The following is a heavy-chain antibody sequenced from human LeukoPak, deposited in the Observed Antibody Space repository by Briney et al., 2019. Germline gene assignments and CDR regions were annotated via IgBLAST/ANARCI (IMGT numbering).Heavy chain of an antibody. V-gene: IGHV3-30-3*01. D-gene: IGHD6-19*01. Sequence: GRSLRLSCAASGFTFSSYAMHWVRQAPGKGLEWVAVISYDGSNKYYADSVKGRFTISRDNSKNTLYLQVNSLRAEDTAVYYCAKDQAQWLVLDYWGQGTLVTVSS. CDR2: ISYDGSNK. CDR3: AKDQAQWLVLDY. CDR1: GFTFSSYA. J-gene: IGHJ4*02.